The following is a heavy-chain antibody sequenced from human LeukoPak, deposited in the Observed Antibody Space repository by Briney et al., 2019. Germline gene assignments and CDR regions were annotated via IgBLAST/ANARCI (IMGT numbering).Heavy chain of an antibody. CDR1: GGSISSGGYY. J-gene: IGHJ4*02. CDR3: ARHTAQRDDADSSHWFAT. V-gene: IGHV4-61*02. Sequence: PSETLSLTCTVSGGSISSGGYYWSWIRQPAGKGLEWIGRIYTSGTTNYNPSLKGRVTISADTSKNQFSLKLSSVTAADTAVYYCARHTAQRDDADSSHWFATGGQGTRAHVS. D-gene: IGHD3-9*01. CDR2: IYTSGTT.